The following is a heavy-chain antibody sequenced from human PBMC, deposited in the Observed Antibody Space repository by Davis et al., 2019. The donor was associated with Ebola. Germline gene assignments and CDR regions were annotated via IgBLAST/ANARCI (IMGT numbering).Heavy chain of an antibody. D-gene: IGHD6-19*01. V-gene: IGHV3-9*01. J-gene: IGHJ4*02. Sequence: SLKISCAASGFTFDDYAMHWVRQAPGKGLEWVSGISWNSGSIGYADSVKGRFTISRDNAKNSLYLQMNSLRAEDTAVYYCAREDVYSSGWYDYWGQGTLVTVSS. CDR3: AREDVYSSGWYDY. CDR2: ISWNSGSI. CDR1: GFTFDDYA.